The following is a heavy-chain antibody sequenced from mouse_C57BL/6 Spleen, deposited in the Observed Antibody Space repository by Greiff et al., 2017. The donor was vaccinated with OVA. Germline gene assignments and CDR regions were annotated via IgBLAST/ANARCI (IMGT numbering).Heavy chain of an antibody. CDR2: ISYDGSN. D-gene: IGHD1-1*01. J-gene: IGHJ2*01. CDR1: GYSITSGYY. V-gene: IGHV3-6*01. Sequence: EVQLQESGPGLVKPSQSLSLTCSVTGYSITSGYYWNWIRQFPGNKLEWMGYISYDGSNNYNPSLKNRISITRDTSKNQFFLKLNSVTTEDTATYYCARDPLITTVVAPFDYWGQGTTLTVSS. CDR3: ARDPLITTVVAPFDY.